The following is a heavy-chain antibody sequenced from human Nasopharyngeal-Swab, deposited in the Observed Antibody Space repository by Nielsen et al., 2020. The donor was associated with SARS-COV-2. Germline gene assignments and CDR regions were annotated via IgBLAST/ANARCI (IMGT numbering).Heavy chain of an antibody. CDR2: IKEDGSEK. V-gene: IGHV3-7*03. CDR1: GFSFSTYW. D-gene: IGHD3-16*01. J-gene: IGHJ4*02. CDR3: ATTPYDYVLLKRAPDY. Sequence: GGSLRLSCVASGFSFSTYWMSWVRQAPGKGLEWVANIKEDGSEKYSVDSVKGRFTISRDNAKNSLYLRMNSLRAEDTAVYYCATTPYDYVLLKRAPDYWGQGMLVTVSS.